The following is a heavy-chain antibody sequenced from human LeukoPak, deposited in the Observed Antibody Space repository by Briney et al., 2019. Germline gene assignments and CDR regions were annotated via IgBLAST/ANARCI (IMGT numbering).Heavy chain of an antibody. Sequence: QPGASLRLSCAASGFIFRNYAMSWVRQAPGKGLEWVSAITGSGDTTYYADSVKGRFTISRDNSKNTLYVEMNTLRAEDTAVYYCAKWGAYDILTGYYVSDFWGQGPLVTVSS. CDR3: AKWGAYDILTGYYVSDF. D-gene: IGHD3-9*01. V-gene: IGHV3-23*01. CDR2: ITGSGDTT. CDR1: GFIFRNYA. J-gene: IGHJ4*02.